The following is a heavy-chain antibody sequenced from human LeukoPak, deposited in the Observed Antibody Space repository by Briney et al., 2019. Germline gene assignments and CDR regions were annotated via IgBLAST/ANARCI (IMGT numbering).Heavy chain of an antibody. V-gene: IGHV3-7*01. Sequence: PGGSLRLSCAASGFSLSTHWMSWVRQAPGKGLEWVANIDQDGSEKYYVDSVMGRFTISRDNAQNSLYLQMNSLRAEDTAVYYCVREERYGGNYDYWGQGSLVTVSS. CDR3: VREERYGGNYDY. CDR1: GFSLSTHW. D-gene: IGHD1-1*01. J-gene: IGHJ4*02. CDR2: IDQDGSEK.